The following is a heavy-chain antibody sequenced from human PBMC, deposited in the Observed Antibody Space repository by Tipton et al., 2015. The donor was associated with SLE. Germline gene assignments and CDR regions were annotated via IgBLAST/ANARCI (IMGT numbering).Heavy chain of an antibody. CDR2: IYTSGST. CDR1: GGSISSSSYY. D-gene: IGHD3-10*01. J-gene: IGHJ4*02. Sequence: TLSLTCTVSGGSISSSSYYWSWIRQPAGKGLEWIGYIYTSGSTNYNPSLKSRVTISVDTSKNQFSLKLSSVTAADTAVYYCARDRSHRARSGIDYWGQGTLVTVSS. V-gene: IGHV4-61*09. CDR3: ARDRSHRARSGIDY.